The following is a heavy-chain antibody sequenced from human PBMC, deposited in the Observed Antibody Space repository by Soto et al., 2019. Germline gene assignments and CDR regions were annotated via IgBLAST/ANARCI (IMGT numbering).Heavy chain of an antibody. V-gene: IGHV3-30*18. CDR1: GFTFSSYG. Sequence: GVSQRHSCAASGFTFSSYGMHLVRQAPGKGLEWVAVISYDGSNKYYADSVKGRFTISRDNSKNTLYLQMNSLRAEDTAVYYCAKDHGSGYLNWFDPWGQGTLVTVSS. CDR2: ISYDGSNK. J-gene: IGHJ5*02. D-gene: IGHD3-22*01. CDR3: AKDHGSGYLNWFDP.